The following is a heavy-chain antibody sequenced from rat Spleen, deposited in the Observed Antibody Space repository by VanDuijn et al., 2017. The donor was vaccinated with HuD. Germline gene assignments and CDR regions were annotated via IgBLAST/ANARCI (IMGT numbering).Heavy chain of an antibody. CDR1: GFTFSRSA. J-gene: IGHJ2*01. D-gene: IGHD1-11*01. CDR2: ISYEGTST. V-gene: IGHV5-22*01. Sequence: EVQLVESGGGLVQPGRSLKLSCAASGFTFSRSAMAWVRQAPKKGLEWVASISYEGTSTYYGDSVKGRFTISRDNAKSTLYLLMNSLRSEDTATYYCARHEDYGGYSRDYFGYWGQGVMVTVSS. CDR3: ARHEDYGGYSRDYFGY.